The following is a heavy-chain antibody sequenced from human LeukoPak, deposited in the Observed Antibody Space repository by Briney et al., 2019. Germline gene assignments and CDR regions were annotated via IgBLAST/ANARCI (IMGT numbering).Heavy chain of an antibody. Sequence: PGGSLRLFCAASGFTVSSNYMSWVRQAPGKGLEWVSVIYSGGSTYYADSVMGRFTISRDNSKNTLYLQMNSLRAEDTAVYYCARVSAHPDYYYGMDVWGQGTTVTVS. CDR3: ARVSAHPDYYYGMDV. V-gene: IGHV3-66*02. CDR2: IYSGGST. J-gene: IGHJ6*02. D-gene: IGHD3-10*01. CDR1: GFTVSSNY.